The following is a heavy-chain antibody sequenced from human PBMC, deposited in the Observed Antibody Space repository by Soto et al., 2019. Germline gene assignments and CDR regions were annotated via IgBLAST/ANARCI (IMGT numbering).Heavy chain of an antibody. CDR3: ASGPSGDNVDS. CDR1: GGSISTVDYW. D-gene: IGHD7-27*01. V-gene: IGHV4-30-4*01. Sequence: QVQLQESGPGLVKPSQTLSLTCTVSGGSISTVDYWWSWIRQSPDMGLEWIGHIYDGGRTYNNPSLERRVTMSADTSKRHPAPTLSSVSAADTAVYYCASGPSGDNVDSWGQGTLVTVSS. CDR2: IYDGGRT. J-gene: IGHJ4*02.